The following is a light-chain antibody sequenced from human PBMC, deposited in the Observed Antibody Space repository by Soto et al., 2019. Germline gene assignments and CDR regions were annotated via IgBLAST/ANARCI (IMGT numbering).Light chain of an antibody. V-gene: IGKV3-20*01. CDR1: QSVSSTS. Sequence: EIVLTQSPGTLSLSPGERATLSCRASQSVSSTSLAWYQQKPGQPPRLLIFGASSRATDIPDRFSGSGSGTDFTLTISRLEPDDFAVYYCQQSGNSHPKYTFGQGTQLEI. CDR3: QQSGNSHPKYT. CDR2: GAS. J-gene: IGKJ2*01.